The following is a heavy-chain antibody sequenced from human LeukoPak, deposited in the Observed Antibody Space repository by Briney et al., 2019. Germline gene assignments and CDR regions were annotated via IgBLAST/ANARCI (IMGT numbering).Heavy chain of an antibody. CDR2: IYSGGST. V-gene: IGHV3-53*01. CDR3: ATSGYSSSWYYFDY. Sequence: GGSLRLSCAASGFTVSGNYMSWVRQAPGKGLEWVSVIYSGGSTYYADSVKGRFTISRDNSKNTLYLQMHSLSAEDTAVYYCATSGYSSSWYYFDYWGQGTLVTVSS. CDR1: GFTVSGNY. D-gene: IGHD6-13*01. J-gene: IGHJ4*02.